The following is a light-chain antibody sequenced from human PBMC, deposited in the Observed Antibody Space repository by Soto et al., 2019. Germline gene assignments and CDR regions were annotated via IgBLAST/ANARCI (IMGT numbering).Light chain of an antibody. J-gene: IGKJ2*01. CDR1: QSISSN. Sequence: EMVMTQSPATLSVSPGERATLSCRASQSISSNLAWYQQKPGQAPRLFIYGASTRATGIPARFSGSGSGTEFTLTISSLQSEDFAVYYCQQYKNWPYTFGQGTKLEIK. V-gene: IGKV3-15*01. CDR3: QQYKNWPYT. CDR2: GAS.